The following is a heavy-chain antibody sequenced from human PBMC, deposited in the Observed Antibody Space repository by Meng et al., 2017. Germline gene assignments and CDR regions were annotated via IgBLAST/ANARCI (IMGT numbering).Heavy chain of an antibody. J-gene: IGHJ4*02. D-gene: IGHD3-22*01. CDR1: GATSCSYD. Sequence: KVSRKASGATSCSYDTSWVRQAPGLGLEWMVWIIPIFGTANCAQKFQGRDTITTGESTSTGCMGLCSLRSEGTAVYYCAGGVGFYDSSGDLKYYFAYGGQGTLVTVSS. V-gene: IGHV1-69*05. CDR2: IIPIFGTA. CDR3: AGGVGFYDSSGDLKYYFAY.